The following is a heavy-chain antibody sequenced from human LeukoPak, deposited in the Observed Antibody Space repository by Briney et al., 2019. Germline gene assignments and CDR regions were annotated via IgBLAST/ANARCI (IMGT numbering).Heavy chain of an antibody. D-gene: IGHD3-22*01. CDR1: GYTFNDFY. V-gene: IGHV1-2*02. CDR2: INPKIADT. J-gene: IGHJ4*02. CDR3: ARSLPYDNRNPHIDH. Sequence: ASVTVSCKASGYTFNDFYVHWVRQAPGQGLEWMGWINPKIADTIYAQSVRGRVTMTRDTSITTAYLELSSLRSDDTAVYYCARSLPYDNRNPHIDHWGQGTLITVPS.